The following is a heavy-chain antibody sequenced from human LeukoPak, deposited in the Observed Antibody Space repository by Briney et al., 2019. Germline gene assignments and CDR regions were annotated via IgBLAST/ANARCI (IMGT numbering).Heavy chain of an antibody. J-gene: IGHJ4*02. CDR1: GFTLGSHD. V-gene: IGHV3-13*01. CDR2: LASGSQT. CDR3: VREARGYHYTYFDY. D-gene: IGHD5-18*01. Sequence: GGSLRLSCTASGFTLGSHDMHWVRQTTGEGLEWVAALASGSQTFYAGSVKGRFTVSREDAKNSLYLQMNSLRAGDTAVYYCVREARGYHYTYFDYWGQGTLVTVSS.